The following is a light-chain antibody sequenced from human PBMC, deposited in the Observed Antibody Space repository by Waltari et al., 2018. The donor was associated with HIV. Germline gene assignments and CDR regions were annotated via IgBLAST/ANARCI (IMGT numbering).Light chain of an antibody. V-gene: IGLV2-14*01. CDR3: SSYAGSSIFVV. CDR2: EVS. Sequence: QSVLTQPAPVSGSPGQSITIPCTGTSRHIGGYNYVSWYQQHPGKAPKLLIYEVSNRPSGVSDRFSGSRSGNTASLTISGLQAEDEADYICSSYAGSSIFVVFGGGTKLTVL. J-gene: IGLJ2*01. CDR1: SRHIGGYNY.